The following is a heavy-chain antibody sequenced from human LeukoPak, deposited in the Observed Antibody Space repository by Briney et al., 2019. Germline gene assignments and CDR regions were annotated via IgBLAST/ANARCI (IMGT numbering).Heavy chain of an antibody. CDR3: ARVRATLGLYYYYGMGV. Sequence: SETLSLTCAVYGGSFSGYYWSWIRQPPGKGLEWIGEINHSGSTNYNPSLKSRVTISVDTSKNQFSLKLSSVTAADTAVYYCARVRATLGLYYYYGMGVWGQGTTVTVSS. D-gene: IGHD1-26*01. V-gene: IGHV4-34*01. J-gene: IGHJ6*02. CDR2: INHSGST. CDR1: GGSFSGYY.